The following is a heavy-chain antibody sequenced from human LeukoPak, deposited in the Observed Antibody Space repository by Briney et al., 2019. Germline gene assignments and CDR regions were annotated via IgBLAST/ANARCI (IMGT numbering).Heavy chain of an antibody. CDR2: INHSGST. Sequence: PSETLSLTCAVYGGSFSGYYWSWIRQPPGKGLEWIGEINHSGSTNYNPSLKSRVTISVDTSKNQFSLKLSSVTAADTAVYYCASHVGPSGWDSYYYYGMDVWGQGTTVTVSS. J-gene: IGHJ6*02. D-gene: IGHD6-19*01. CDR3: ASHVGPSGWDSYYYYGMDV. CDR1: GGSFSGYY. V-gene: IGHV4-34*01.